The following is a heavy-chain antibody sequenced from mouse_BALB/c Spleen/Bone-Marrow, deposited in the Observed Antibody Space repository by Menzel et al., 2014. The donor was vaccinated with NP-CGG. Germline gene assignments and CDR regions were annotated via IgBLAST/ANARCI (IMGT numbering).Heavy chain of an antibody. J-gene: IGHJ3*01. CDR3: ARGEDYGRGSWFAY. CDR1: GYSFTGYF. V-gene: IGHV1-20*02. CDR2: INPYNGDT. Sequence: EVQLQRSGPELVKPGASVKISCKASGYSFTGYFMNWVMQSHGKSLEWIGRINPYNGDTFYNQKFKGKATLTVDKSPSTAHMELRSLASEDSAVYYCARGEDYGRGSWFAYWGQGTLVTVSA. D-gene: IGHD2-4*01.